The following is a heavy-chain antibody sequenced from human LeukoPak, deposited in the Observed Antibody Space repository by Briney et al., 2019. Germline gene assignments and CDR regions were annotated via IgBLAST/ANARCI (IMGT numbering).Heavy chain of an antibody. CDR1: GFTFSSYA. V-gene: IGHV3-30*04. J-gene: IGHJ4*02. CDR2: ISYDGSNK. D-gene: IGHD4-11*01. CDR3: ARAFTHDYSDYLAY. Sequence: GGSLRLSCAASGFTFSSYATHWVRQAPGKGLEWVSVISYDGSNKYYADSVKGRFTISRDNSKNTLYLQMSSLRAEDTAVYYCARAFTHDYSDYLAYWGQGTLVTVSS.